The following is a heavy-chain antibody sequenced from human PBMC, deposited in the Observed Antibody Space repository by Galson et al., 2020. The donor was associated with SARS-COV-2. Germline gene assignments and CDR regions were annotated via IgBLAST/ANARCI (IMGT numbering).Heavy chain of an antibody. D-gene: IGHD2-2*01. CDR3: ARHLVAIPPAKDFYHYYLDV. V-gene: IGHV4-59*08. CDR2: IFHTGST. Sequence: SETLSLTCTVSGASISSHYWTWIRQPPGKGLEWIGYIFHTGSTNYHPSLKSRVAMSLDTSNNQVSLKLSSVTAADTAVYYCARHLVAIPPAKDFYHYYLDVWGKWTTVTVSS. J-gene: IGHJ6*03. CDR1: GASISSHY.